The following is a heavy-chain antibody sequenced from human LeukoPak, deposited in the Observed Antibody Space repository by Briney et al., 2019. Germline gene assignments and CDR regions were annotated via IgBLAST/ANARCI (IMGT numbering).Heavy chain of an antibody. D-gene: IGHD1-14*01. CDR3: ADYRKPQGLDY. J-gene: IGHJ4*02. Sequence: GGSLRLSCAVSEFPFNIYAMTWVRQAPGQGLEWVSAIDASGPDTYYTDSVKGRFTISRDNSKNTVYLQMDSLRAEDTAVYYCADYRKPQGLDYWGQGTLVTVSS. V-gene: IGHV3-23*01. CDR2: IDASGPDT. CDR1: EFPFNIYA.